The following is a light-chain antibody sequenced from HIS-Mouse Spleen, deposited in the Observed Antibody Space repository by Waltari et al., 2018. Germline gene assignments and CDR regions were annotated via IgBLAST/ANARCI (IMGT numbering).Light chain of an antibody. Sequence: DIQLTQSPSFLSASVGDRVTITCRASQGISSYLAWYQQKPGKAPKLLIYAASTLQSVVPSRFSGSGSGTEFTLTICSLKPEDFATYYCQQLNSYPPTFGQWTKVEIK. CDR3: QQLNSYPPT. J-gene: IGKJ1*01. CDR1: QGISSY. V-gene: IGKV1-9*01. CDR2: AAS.